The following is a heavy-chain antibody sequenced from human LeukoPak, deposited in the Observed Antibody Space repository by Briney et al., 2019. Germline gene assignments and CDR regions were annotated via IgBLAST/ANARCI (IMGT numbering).Heavy chain of an antibody. D-gene: IGHD2-2*01. CDR1: GYTFTSCF. V-gene: IGHV1-46*01. CDR3: ARDPGCSSTSCYRPNAFDI. J-gene: IGHJ3*02. Sequence: ASVKVSCKASGYTFTSCFIHWVRQAPGQGLEWMGVINPSGGSTSYAQKFQGRVTMTRDTSTSTVSMELSSLRFEDTAVYYCARDPGCSSTSCYRPNAFDIWGQGTMVTVSS. CDR2: INPSGGST.